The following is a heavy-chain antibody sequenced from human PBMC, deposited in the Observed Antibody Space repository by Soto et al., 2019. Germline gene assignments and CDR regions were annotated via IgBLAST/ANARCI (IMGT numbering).Heavy chain of an antibody. Sequence: EVQLLESGGGLVQPGGSLRLSCAASGFTFSSYAMNWVRQAPGKGLEWVSVISGSGGSAYYADAVKGRFTISRDNSKNTLYLQMNSLRAEDTAVYYCAKRTVGWYFDLWGRGTLVTVSS. J-gene: IGHJ2*01. CDR3: AKRTVGWYFDL. CDR1: GFTFSSYA. D-gene: IGHD4-17*01. CDR2: ISGSGGSA. V-gene: IGHV3-23*01.